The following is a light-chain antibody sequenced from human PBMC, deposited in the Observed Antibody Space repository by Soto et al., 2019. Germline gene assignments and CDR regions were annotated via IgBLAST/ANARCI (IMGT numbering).Light chain of an antibody. V-gene: IGKV1-5*03. CDR3: QQYNSYSEYT. J-gene: IGKJ2*01. CDR1: QNIDSW. CDR2: KAS. Sequence: DIQMTQSPSTLSASVGDRVTITCRASQNIDSWLAWYQQKPGKAPKPLIYKASTLESGVPSRFSGSGSGTEFTLTISCLQPDDFATYYCQQYNSYSEYTFGQGTKLEIK.